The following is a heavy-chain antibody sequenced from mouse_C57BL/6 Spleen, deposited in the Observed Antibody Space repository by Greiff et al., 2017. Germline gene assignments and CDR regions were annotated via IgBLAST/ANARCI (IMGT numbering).Heavy chain of an antibody. CDR2: INPSNGGT. Sequence: QVQLQQPGTELVKPGASVKLSCKASGYTFTSYWMHWVKQRPGQGLEWIGNINPSNGGTNYNEKFKSKATLTVDKSSSTAYMQRSSLTSEDSAVYYGAREVYSNYGMDYWGQGTSVTVAS. CDR3: AREVYSNYGMDY. D-gene: IGHD2-5*01. J-gene: IGHJ4*01. CDR1: GYTFTSYW. V-gene: IGHV1-53*01.